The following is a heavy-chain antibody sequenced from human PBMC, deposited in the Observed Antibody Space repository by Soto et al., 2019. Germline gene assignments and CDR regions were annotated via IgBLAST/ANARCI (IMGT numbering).Heavy chain of an antibody. Sequence: SETLSLTCAGYGGSFSGYYWSWIRQPPGKGLEWIGEINHSGSTNYNPSLKSRVTISVDTSKNQFSLKLSSVTAADTAVYYCARGSSSSRKVDYWGQGTLVTVSS. J-gene: IGHJ4*02. CDR1: GGSFSGYY. CDR3: ARGSSSSRKVDY. D-gene: IGHD6-6*01. V-gene: IGHV4-34*01. CDR2: INHSGST.